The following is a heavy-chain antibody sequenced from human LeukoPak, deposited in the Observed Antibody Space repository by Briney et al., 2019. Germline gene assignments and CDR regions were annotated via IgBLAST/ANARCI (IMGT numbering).Heavy chain of an antibody. V-gene: IGHV5-51*01. Sequence: LGESLKISCKGSGYSFTSYWISWVRQMPGKGLEWMGIIYPGDSETRYSPSFLGQVTMSADKSINTAYLQWSSLKASDTAMYYCARQRSLDYWGQGTLVTVSS. CDR1: GYSFTSYW. CDR3: ARQRSLDY. CDR2: IYPGDSET. J-gene: IGHJ4*02.